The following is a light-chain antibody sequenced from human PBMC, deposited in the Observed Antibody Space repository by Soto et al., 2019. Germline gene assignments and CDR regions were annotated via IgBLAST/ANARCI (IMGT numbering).Light chain of an antibody. Sequence: QSALTQPASVSGSPGQSITISCTGTSSVIGGYNHVSWYQQHPGKAPKLMIYEVTNRPSGVSNRFSGSRSGNTASLTISGLQTDDEADYYCNSYTSSSTLVFGGGTKLTVL. CDR1: SSVIGGYNH. V-gene: IGLV2-14*01. J-gene: IGLJ2*01. CDR2: EVT. CDR3: NSYTSSSTLV.